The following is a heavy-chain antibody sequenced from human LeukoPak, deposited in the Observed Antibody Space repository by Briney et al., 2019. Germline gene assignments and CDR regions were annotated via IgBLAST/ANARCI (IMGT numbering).Heavy chain of an antibody. CDR3: ARDRGYYYDSSGYYSSFDY. D-gene: IGHD3-22*01. J-gene: IGHJ4*02. V-gene: IGHV3-30*03. CDR2: ISYDGSNK. Sequence: PGGSLRLSCAASGFTFSSYSMNWVRQAPGKGLEWVAVISYDGSNKYYADSVKGRFTISRDNSKNTLYLQMNSLRAEDTAVYYCARDRGYYYDSSGYYSSFDYWGQGTLVTVSS. CDR1: GFTFSSYS.